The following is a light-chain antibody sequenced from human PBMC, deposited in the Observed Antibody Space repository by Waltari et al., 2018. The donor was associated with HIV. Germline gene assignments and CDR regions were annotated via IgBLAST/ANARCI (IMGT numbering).Light chain of an antibody. CDR1: TLPRKY. CDR2: EDI. V-gene: IGLV3-10*01. Sequence: SYELTQLPSVSVSPGQTARITCSGDTLPRKYAHWYQQKSGQAPVLVIYEDIKRPSGIPERFSGSSSGTMTILTISGAQVEDEADYYCYSTESNGNHRVFGGGTKLTVL. J-gene: IGLJ3*02. CDR3: YSTESNGNHRV.